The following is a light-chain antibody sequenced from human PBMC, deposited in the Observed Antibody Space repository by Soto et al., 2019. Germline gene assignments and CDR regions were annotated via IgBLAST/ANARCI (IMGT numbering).Light chain of an antibody. CDR2: GAS. CDR3: QQYNNWPTWT. V-gene: IGKV3-15*01. CDR1: QSVGSN. Sequence: EIVKTQAPAPLPVSLVEGVTLSCSPRQSVGSNLAWYQQKPGQAPRLLIYGASTRATGIPARFSGSGSETEFTLTISSLQAEDSAVYFCQQYNNWPTWTFGQGTAVDI. J-gene: IGKJ1*01.